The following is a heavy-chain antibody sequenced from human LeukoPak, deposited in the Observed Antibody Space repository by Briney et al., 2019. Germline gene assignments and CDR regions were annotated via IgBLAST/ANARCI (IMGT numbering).Heavy chain of an antibody. J-gene: IGHJ4*02. V-gene: IGHV3-30*02. CDR1: GFTFSSYG. D-gene: IGHD2-2*02. Sequence: PGGSLRLSCAASGFTFSSYGMHWVRQAPGKGLEWVAFIRYDGSNKYYADSVKGRFTISRDNSKNTLYLQMNSLRAEDTAVYYCAKDIPDIVVVPAAIGYWGQGTLVTVSS. CDR3: AKDIPDIVVVPAAIGY. CDR2: IRYDGSNK.